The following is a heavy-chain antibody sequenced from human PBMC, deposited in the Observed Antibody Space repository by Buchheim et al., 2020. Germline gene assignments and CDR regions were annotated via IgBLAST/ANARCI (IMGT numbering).Heavy chain of an antibody. V-gene: IGHV3-30-3*01. J-gene: IGHJ5*02. CDR2: ISYDGSNK. CDR1: GFTFSSYA. Sequence: QVQLVESGGGVVQPGKSLRLSCAASGFTFSSYAMHWVRQAPGKGLEWVAVISYDGSNKYYADSVKGRFTISRDNSKNTLYLQMNSLRAEDTAVYYCAKEGRGNGWSSWGQGTL. CDR3: AKEGRGNGWSS. D-gene: IGHD6-19*01.